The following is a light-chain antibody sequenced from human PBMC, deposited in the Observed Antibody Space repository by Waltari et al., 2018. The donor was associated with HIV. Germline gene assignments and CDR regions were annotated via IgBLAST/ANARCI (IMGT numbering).Light chain of an antibody. CDR3: TSYAGSNNLV. Sequence: QSALTQPPSASGSPGQYVHLSCTGKSSDVGGYNYVPWYQQHPGKAPKLMMYEVFKRPSGVPDRFSGSKSGNTASLTVSGLQAEDEADYYCTSYAGSNNLVFGGGTKLTVL. CDR2: EVF. V-gene: IGLV2-8*01. J-gene: IGLJ2*01. CDR1: SSDVGGYNY.